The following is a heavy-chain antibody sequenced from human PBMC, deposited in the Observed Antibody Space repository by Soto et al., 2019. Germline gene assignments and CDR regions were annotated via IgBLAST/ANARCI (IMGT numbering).Heavy chain of an antibody. CDR3: ARGRLPGYYYSSGSTLLPTYGMDV. Sequence: QVQLVQSGAEVKKPGSSVKVSCTASGVTFSSYAISWVRQAPGQGLEWMGGIIPIFGTAYYAKKFQGRVTITADKSTSPAYMERSSLRYEDTAVYYCARGRLPGYYYSSGSTLLPTYGMDVWGQGTPVTVSS. V-gene: IGHV1-69*06. CDR2: IIPIFGTA. D-gene: IGHD3-22*01. J-gene: IGHJ6*02. CDR1: GVTFSSYA.